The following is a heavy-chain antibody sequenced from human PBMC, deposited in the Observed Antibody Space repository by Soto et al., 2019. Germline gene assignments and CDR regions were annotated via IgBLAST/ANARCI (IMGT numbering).Heavy chain of an antibody. Sequence: VQLVESGGRLVQPGGSLRLSCEASGFTFSDSAMNWFRQAPGKGLDWLAFITSTSSTILYADSVKGRFTISRDNVKNSLYMQMSSLIDEDTAVYYCARGRDHAFDIWGQGTRVPVSS. J-gene: IGHJ3*02. CDR1: GFTFSDSA. CDR2: ITSTSSTI. V-gene: IGHV3-48*02. CDR3: ARGRDHAFDI.